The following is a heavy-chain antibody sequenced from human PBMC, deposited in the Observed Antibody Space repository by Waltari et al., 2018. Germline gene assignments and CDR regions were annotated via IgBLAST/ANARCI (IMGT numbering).Heavy chain of an antibody. CDR1: GYTFTDYY. D-gene: IGHD3-10*01. CDR3: ATMGGGLDYSPYIDV. Sequence: EVQLVQSGAEVKKPGATVKISCKASGYTFTDYYMHWVQQAPGRGLEWMGRVDPEDGESVYAERVQDRVTITADTSTATAYMELSGLKSEDTAVYYCATMGGGLDYSPYIDVWGEGTTVTVSS. CDR2: VDPEDGES. J-gene: IGHJ6*03. V-gene: IGHV1-69-2*01.